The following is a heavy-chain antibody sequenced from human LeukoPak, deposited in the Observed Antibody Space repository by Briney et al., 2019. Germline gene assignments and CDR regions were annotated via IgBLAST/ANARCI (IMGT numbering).Heavy chain of an antibody. V-gene: IGHV4-34*01. D-gene: IGHD1-26*01. CDR1: GGSFSGYY. CDR2: INHSGST. CDR3: AREGASVTNFDY. J-gene: IGHJ4*02. Sequence: PSETLSLTCAVFGGSFSGYYWSWIRQPPGKGPEWIGEINHSGSTNYNPSLKSRVTISVDTSKNQFSLKLNSVSAADTAVYFCAREGASVTNFDYWGQGTLVTVSS.